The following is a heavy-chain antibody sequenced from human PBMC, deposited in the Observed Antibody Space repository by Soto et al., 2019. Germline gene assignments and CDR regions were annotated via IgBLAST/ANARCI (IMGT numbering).Heavy chain of an antibody. CDR3: AKDGRVGLGPGIAAHFVYYFDY. CDR1: GGSVSSDGYY. CDR2: ISHSGST. V-gene: IGHV4-39*02. Sequence: PSETLSLTCIVSGGSVSSDGYYWGWIRQPPGKGLEWIGSISHSGSTYYNPSLKSRITMSVDTSKDQFSLRAEDTAVCYCAKDGRVGLGPGIAAHFVYYFDYWGQGTLVTVSS. J-gene: IGHJ4*02. D-gene: IGHD6-13*01.